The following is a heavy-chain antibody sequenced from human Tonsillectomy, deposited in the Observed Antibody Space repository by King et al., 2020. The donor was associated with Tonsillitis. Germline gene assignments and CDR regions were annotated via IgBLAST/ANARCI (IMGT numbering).Heavy chain of an antibody. CDR1: GFTFSSYA. V-gene: IGHV3-30*04. Sequence: VQLVESGGGVVQPGRSLRLSCAASGFTFSSYAMHWVRQTPGKGLEWVAVISYDETNKYYADSVKGRFTISRDKSKNTLYLQMNSLRGEDTAVYYCANTMTTVTFYYYAMDVWGQGTTVTVSS. D-gene: IGHD4-11*01. CDR3: ANTMTTVTFYYYAMDV. CDR2: ISYDETNK. J-gene: IGHJ6*02.